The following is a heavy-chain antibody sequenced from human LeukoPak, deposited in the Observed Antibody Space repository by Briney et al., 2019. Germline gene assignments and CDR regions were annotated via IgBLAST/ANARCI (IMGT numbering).Heavy chain of an antibody. J-gene: IGHJ4*02. D-gene: IGHD3-10*01. Sequence: PGGSLRLSCAASGFTFSSYAMSWVRQAPGKGLEWVSAISGSGGSTYYADSVKGRFTISRDNSKNTLYLQMNSLRAEDTAVYYCAKDYGAYYYGSGSQAYFDYWGQGTLVTVSS. CDR1: GFTFSSYA. CDR2: ISGSGGST. V-gene: IGHV3-23*01. CDR3: AKDYGAYYYGSGSQAYFDY.